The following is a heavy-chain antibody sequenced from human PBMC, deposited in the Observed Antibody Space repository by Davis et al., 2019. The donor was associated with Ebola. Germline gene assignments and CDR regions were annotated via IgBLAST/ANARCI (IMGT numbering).Heavy chain of an antibody. Sequence: PGGSLRLSCAASGFTFDDYAMHWVRQAPGKGLEWVSGISWNSGSIGYADSVKGRFTISRDNAKNSLYLQMNSLRAEDTALYYCAKGFGPLLDSYGLFDYWGQGTLVTVSS. V-gene: IGHV3-9*01. CDR1: GFTFDDYA. D-gene: IGHD5-18*01. J-gene: IGHJ4*02. CDR3: AKGFGPLLDSYGLFDY. CDR2: ISWNSGSI.